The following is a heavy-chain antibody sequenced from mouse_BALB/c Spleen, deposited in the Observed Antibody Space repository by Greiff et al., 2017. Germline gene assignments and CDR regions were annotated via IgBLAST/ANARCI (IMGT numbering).Heavy chain of an antibody. J-gene: IGHJ4*01. CDR1: GYTFTSYW. CDR2: IYPGSGST. Sequence: LQQPGSELVRPGASVKLSCKASGYTFTSYWMHWVKQRPGQGLEWIGNIYPGSGSTNYDEKFKSKATLTVDTSSSTAYMQLSSLTSEDSAVYYCTRAGGNSYYYAMDYWGQGTSVTVSS. V-gene: IGHV1S22*01. D-gene: IGHD1-1*02. CDR3: TRAGGNSYYYAMDY.